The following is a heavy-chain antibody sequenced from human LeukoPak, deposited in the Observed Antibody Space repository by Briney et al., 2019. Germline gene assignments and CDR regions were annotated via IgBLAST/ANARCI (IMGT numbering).Heavy chain of an antibody. CDR3: ARQTGSSWNPYFDY. J-gene: IGHJ4*02. V-gene: IGHV5-51*01. CDR1: GYIFTSYW. CDR2: IYPGDSDT. Sequence: GESLKISCKGSGYIFTSYWIGWVRQMPGKGLEWMGIIYPGDSDTRYSPSFQGQVTISADKSISTAYLQWSSLRASDNAIYYCARQTGSSWNPYFDYWGQGTLVTVSS. D-gene: IGHD6-13*01.